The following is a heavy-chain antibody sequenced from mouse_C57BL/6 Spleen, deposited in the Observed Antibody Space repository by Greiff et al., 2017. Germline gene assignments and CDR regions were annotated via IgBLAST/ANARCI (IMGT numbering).Heavy chain of an antibody. V-gene: IGHV1-52*01. CDR3: ARGYDYDVGCFDY. CDR1: GYTFTSYW. Sequence: QVQLQQPGAELVRPGSSVKLSCKASGYTFTSYWMHWVKQRPIQGLEWIGNIDPSDSETHYNQKFKDKATLTVDKSSSTAYMQLSSLTSEDSAVYYCARGYDYDVGCFDYWGQGTTLTVSS. CDR2: IDPSDSET. D-gene: IGHD2-4*01. J-gene: IGHJ2*01.